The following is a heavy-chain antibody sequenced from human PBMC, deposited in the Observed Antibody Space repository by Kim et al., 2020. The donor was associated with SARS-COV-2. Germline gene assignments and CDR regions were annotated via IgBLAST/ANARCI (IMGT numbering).Heavy chain of an antibody. CDR3: ARFGSGDTGFAIDY. V-gene: IGHV3-48*01. D-gene: IGHD4-17*01. CDR1: GFTFSSHS. J-gene: IGHJ4*02. Sequence: GGSLRLSCAGSGFTFSSHSLNWVRQAPGKGLEWVSYISSRSTTIYYADSVKGRFTISRANVENLLFLQMDSLRAEDTAVYYCARFGSGDTGFAIDYWGPG. CDR2: ISSRSTTI.